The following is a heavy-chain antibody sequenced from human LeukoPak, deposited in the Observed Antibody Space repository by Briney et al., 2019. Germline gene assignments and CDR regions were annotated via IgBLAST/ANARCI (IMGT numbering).Heavy chain of an antibody. J-gene: IGHJ4*02. CDR2: ISYDGSNK. CDR1: GFTFSSYG. D-gene: IGHD3-22*01. Sequence: GGSLRLSCAASGFTFSSYGMHWVRQAPGKGLEWVAVISYDGSNKYYADSVKGRFTISRDNSKNTLYLQMNSLRAEDTAVYYFAKDSSGFLFDHWGQGTLVTVSS. CDR3: AKDSSGFLFDH. V-gene: IGHV3-30*18.